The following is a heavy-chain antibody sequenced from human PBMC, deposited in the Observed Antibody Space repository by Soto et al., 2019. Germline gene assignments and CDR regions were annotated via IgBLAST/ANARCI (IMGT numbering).Heavy chain of an antibody. V-gene: IGHV1-69*13. CDR2: IIPIFGTA. CDR3: ARARVPAAIYYFDY. CDR1: GGTFSSYA. Sequence: SVKVSCQASGGTFSSYAISWVRQAPGQGLEWMGGIIPIFGTANYAQKFQGRVTITADESTSTAYMELSSLGSEDTAVYYCARARVPAAIYYFDYWGQGTLVTVS. J-gene: IGHJ4*02. D-gene: IGHD2-2*01.